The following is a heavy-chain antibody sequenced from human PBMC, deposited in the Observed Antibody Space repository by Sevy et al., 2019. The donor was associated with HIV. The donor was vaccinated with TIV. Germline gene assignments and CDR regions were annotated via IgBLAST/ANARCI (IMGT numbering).Heavy chain of an antibody. CDR3: AKVLARGVAVAGTAWGMDV. CDR2: ISGSGGTT. V-gene: IGHV3-23*01. J-gene: IGHJ6*02. D-gene: IGHD6-19*01. Sequence: GGFLRLSCAASGFTFTNYAMNWVRQAPGKGLEWVSAISGSGGTTYYADSVQGRFTISRDKSKNTLYLQMNSLRAEDTAVYYCAKVLARGVAVAGTAWGMDVWGQGTTVTVSS. CDR1: GFTFTNYA.